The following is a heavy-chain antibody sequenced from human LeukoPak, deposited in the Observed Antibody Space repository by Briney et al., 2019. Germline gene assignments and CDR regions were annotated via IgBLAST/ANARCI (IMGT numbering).Heavy chain of an antibody. V-gene: IGHV1-46*01. D-gene: IGHD1-26*01. CDR2: INPSGGST. CDR3: ARTKSKGELGGYYYYYYMDV. Sequence: GASVKVSCKASGYTFTSYYMHWVGQAPGQGLEGMGIINPSGGSTSYAQKFQGRVTMTRDMSTSTAYMELSSLRSEDTAVYYCARTKSKGELGGYYYYYYMDVWGKGTTVTVSS. J-gene: IGHJ6*03. CDR1: GYTFTSYY.